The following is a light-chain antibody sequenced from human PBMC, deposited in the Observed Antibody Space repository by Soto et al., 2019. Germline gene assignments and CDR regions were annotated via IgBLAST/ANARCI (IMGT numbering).Light chain of an antibody. V-gene: IGLV7-46*01. CDR2: DTS. CDR1: TGAVTSGHY. J-gene: IGLJ1*01. Sequence: QAVVTQEPSLTVSPGGTVTLTCGSSTGAVTSGHYPYWFQQKPGQAPRTLIYDTSNKHSWTPARFSGSLLGGKAALTLSGAQPEDEAEYYCLVYDGSGEVFGPGTKVTVL. CDR3: LVYDGSGEV.